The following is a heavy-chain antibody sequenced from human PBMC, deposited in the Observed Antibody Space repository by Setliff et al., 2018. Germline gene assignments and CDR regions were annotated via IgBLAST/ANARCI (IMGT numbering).Heavy chain of an antibody. J-gene: IGHJ4*02. CDR3: AGSFCSSASCYTAIYSGYEPFDY. Sequence: SETLSLTCTVSGASISSSSYYWGWIRQPPGTGLQWIGSIYYSGSTYYDPSLKSRVTISVDTSKNQFSLKLSSVTAADTAVYYCAGSFCSSASCYTAIYSGYEPFDYWGQGALVTVSS. D-gene: IGHD2-2*02. CDR2: IYYSGST. V-gene: IGHV4-39*01. CDR1: GASISSSSYY.